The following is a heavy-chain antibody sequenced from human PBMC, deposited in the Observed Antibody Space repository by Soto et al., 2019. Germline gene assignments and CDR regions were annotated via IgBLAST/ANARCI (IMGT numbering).Heavy chain of an antibody. J-gene: IGHJ5*02. V-gene: IGHV3-15*01. CDR1: GSTFSHAW. CDR3: TTLGFDP. CDR2: VKSKAAGGTT. Sequence: EVQLVESGGGLVKPGGSLRLSCAASGSTFSHAWMSWVRQVPGKGLEWVARVKSKAAGGTTDYAAPVKGRFTISRDDSKNTLYLQMNSLKTDDTAVYYCTTLGFDPWGQGTQVTVSS.